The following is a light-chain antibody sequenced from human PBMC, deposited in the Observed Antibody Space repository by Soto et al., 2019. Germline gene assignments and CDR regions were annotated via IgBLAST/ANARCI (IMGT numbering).Light chain of an antibody. CDR3: QQYYSSPQT. Sequence: DIVMTQSPDSLAVSLGERATINCKSSQSVLYNSNHKNYLAWYQQKPGQPPKLLIYWASTRESGVPDRFSGSGSGTDFTLTISSLQAEDVAVYYCQQYYSSPQTFGQGTKLEIK. V-gene: IGKV4-1*01. CDR1: QSVLYNSNHKNY. CDR2: WAS. J-gene: IGKJ2*01.